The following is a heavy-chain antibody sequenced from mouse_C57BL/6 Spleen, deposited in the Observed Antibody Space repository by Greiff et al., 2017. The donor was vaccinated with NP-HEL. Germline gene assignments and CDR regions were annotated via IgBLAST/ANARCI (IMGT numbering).Heavy chain of an antibody. CDR1: GFNITDYY. CDR2: IDPEDGDT. CDR3: TDSGTGYYFDY. J-gene: IGHJ2*01. Sequence: EVQLQQSGAELVRPGASVKLSCTASGFNITDYYMHWVKQRPEQGLEWIGRIDPEDGDTEYAPKFQGKATMTADTSSNTAYLQLSSLTSEDTAVYYCTDSGTGYYFDYWGQGTTLTVSS. V-gene: IGHV14-1*01. D-gene: IGHD4-1*01.